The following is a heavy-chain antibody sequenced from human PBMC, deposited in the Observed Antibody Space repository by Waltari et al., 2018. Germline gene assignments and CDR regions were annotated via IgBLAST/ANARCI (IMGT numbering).Heavy chain of an antibody. CDR1: GGTFSSYA. V-gene: IGHV1-69*12. Sequence: QVQLVQSGAEVKTPGSSVKVSCKASGGTFSSYAISWVRPAPGQGLEWMGGIIPIFGTANYAQKFQGRVTITADESTSTAYMELSSLRSEDTAVYYCAKAVAASREGYYYYYMDVWGKGTTVTVSS. J-gene: IGHJ6*03. CDR3: AKAVAASREGYYYYYMDV. D-gene: IGHD6-19*01. CDR2: IIPIFGTA.